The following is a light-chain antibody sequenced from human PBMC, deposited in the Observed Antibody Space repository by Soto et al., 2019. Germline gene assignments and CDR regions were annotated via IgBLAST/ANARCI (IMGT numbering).Light chain of an antibody. V-gene: IGKV3-11*01. CDR2: DAS. Sequence: EIVLTQSPATLSLSPGERVTLSCRASQSVSTYLAWYQQKPGQPPRLLIYDASNRATGVPARFSGSGSGPDFTLTISSLEPEDFAVYFCQQRSDWPGTFGQGTKLDVK. CDR1: QSVSTY. J-gene: IGKJ2*01. CDR3: QQRSDWPGT.